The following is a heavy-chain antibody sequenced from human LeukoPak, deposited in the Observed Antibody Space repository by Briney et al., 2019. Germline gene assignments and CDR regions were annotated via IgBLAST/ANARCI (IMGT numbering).Heavy chain of an antibody. D-gene: IGHD1-26*01. J-gene: IGHJ4*02. CDR2: IIPIFGTA. CDR1: GGTFSSYA. CDR3: AKAYLLYSGSYSYFDY. V-gene: IGHV1-69*06. Sequence: SVKVSCKASGGTFSSYAISWVRQAPGQGLEWMGGIIPIFGTANYAQKFQGRVTITADKSTSTAYMELSSLRSEDTAVYYCAKAYLLYSGSYSYFDYWGQGTLVTVSS.